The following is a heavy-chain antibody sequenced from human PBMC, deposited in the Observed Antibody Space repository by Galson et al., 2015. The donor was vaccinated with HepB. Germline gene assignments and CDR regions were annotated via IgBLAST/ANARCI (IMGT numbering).Heavy chain of an antibody. V-gene: IGHV3-23*01. CDR1: GFTFSSYA. Sequence: SLRLSCAASGFTFSSYAMSWVRQAPGKGLEWVSTISGSGGTTYYADSVKGRFTISRDNSKSALYLQMNSLRAEDTAVYYCAKPHSTFDYWGQGTLVTVSS. D-gene: IGHD4-11*01. CDR3: AKPHSTFDY. J-gene: IGHJ4*02. CDR2: ISGSGGTT.